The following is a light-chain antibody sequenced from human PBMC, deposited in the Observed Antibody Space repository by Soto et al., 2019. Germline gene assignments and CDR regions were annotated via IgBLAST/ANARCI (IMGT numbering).Light chain of an antibody. CDR3: QQYGASPYT. CDR1: QSVNNY. V-gene: IGKV3-20*01. Sequence: EIVLTQSPGTLSLSPGERATLSCRASQSVNNYLAWYQHKPGQGPRLLISGASNRATGIPDRFSGSGSGADFTLTISRLEPEDFALYYCQQYGASPYTFGQGTKLEIK. CDR2: GAS. J-gene: IGKJ2*01.